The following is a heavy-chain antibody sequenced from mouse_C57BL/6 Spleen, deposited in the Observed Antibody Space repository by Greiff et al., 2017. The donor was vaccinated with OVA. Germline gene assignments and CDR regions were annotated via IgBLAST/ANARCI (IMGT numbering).Heavy chain of an antibody. CDR1: GYTFTDYY. Sequence: VQLQQSGPELVKPGASVKISCKASGYTFTDYYMNWVKQSHGKSLEWIGDINPNNGGTSYNQKFKGKATLTVDKSSSTAYMELRSLTSEDSAVYYCARDSQRYYFDYWGQGTTLTVSS. CDR3: ARDSQRYYFDY. D-gene: IGHD3-2*01. CDR2: INPNNGGT. J-gene: IGHJ2*01. V-gene: IGHV1-26*01.